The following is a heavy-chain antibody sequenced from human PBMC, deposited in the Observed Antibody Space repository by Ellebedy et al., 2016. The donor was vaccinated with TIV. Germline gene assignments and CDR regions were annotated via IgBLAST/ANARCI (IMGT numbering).Heavy chain of an antibody. CDR2: INHSGST. CDR3: ARGGYYYDRSIDY. J-gene: IGHJ4*02. Sequence: SETLSLTCAVYGGSFSGYYWSWIRQPPGKGLEWIGEINHSGSTNSNPSLKGRVTTSVDTSKTQFSLKLSSVTAADTAVYYCARGGYYYDRSIDYWGQGTLVTVSS. D-gene: IGHD3-22*01. V-gene: IGHV4-34*01. CDR1: GGSFSGYY.